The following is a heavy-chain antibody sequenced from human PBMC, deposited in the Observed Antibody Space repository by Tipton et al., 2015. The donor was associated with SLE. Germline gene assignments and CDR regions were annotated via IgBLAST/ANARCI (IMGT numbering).Heavy chain of an antibody. CDR1: GFTFSSYS. Sequence: LSLTCAASGFTFSSYSMNWVRQAPGKGLEWVSSISSSSSYIYYADSVKGRFTISRDNAKNSLYLQMNSLRAEDTAVYYCARVSNFNDAFDIWGQGTMVTVSS. J-gene: IGHJ3*02. V-gene: IGHV3-21*01. CDR3: ARVSNFNDAFDI. D-gene: IGHD4/OR15-4a*01. CDR2: ISSSSSYI.